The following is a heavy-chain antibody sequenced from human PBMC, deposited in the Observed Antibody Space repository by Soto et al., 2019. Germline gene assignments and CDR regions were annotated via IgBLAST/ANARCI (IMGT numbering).Heavy chain of an antibody. CDR3: AKSIYCSGGSCYILHRTYYYYYMDA. CDR2: ISGSGGST. CDR1: GFTFSSYA. V-gene: IGHV3-23*01. D-gene: IGHD2-15*01. Sequence: GGSLRLSCAASGFTFSSYAMSWVRQAPGKGLEWVSAISGSGGSTYYADSVKGRFTISRDNSKNTLYLQMNSLRAEDTAVYYCAKSIYCSGGSCYILHRTYYYYYMDAWGKGTTVTVSS. J-gene: IGHJ6*03.